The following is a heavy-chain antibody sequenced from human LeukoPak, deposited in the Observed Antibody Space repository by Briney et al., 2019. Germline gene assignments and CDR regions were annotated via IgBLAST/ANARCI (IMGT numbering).Heavy chain of an antibody. CDR3: ARETYSFTDY. CDR2: ISSSSSYI. Sequence: GGSLRLSCAASGFTFSSYAMTWVRQAPGKGLEWVSSISSSSSYIYYADSVKGRFTISRDNAKNSLYLQMNSLRAEDTAVYYCARETYSFTDYWGQGTLVTVSS. V-gene: IGHV3-21*01. CDR1: GFTFSSYA. D-gene: IGHD6-13*01. J-gene: IGHJ4*02.